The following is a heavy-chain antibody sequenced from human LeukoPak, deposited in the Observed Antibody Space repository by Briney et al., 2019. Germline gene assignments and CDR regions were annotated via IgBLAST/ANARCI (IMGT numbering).Heavy chain of an antibody. J-gene: IGHJ6*02. D-gene: IGHD3-22*01. CDR1: GFTFSSYG. V-gene: IGHV3-33*01. CDR2: IWYDGSNK. Sequence: GGSLRLSCAASGFTFSSYGMHWVRQAPGKGLEWVAVIWYDGSNKHYADSVKGRFTISRDNSKNTLYLQMNSLRAEDTAVYYCARVLLPLYGMDVWGQGTTVTVSS. CDR3: ARVLLPLYGMDV.